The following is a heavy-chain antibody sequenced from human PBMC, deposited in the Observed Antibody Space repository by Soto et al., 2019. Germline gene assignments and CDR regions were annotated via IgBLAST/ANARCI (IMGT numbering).Heavy chain of an antibody. CDR3: AKGEVRGIIPSYFDY. D-gene: IGHD3-10*01. J-gene: IGHJ4*02. CDR1: GFTFRWFG. V-gene: IGHV3-30*18. Sequence: GGSLRLSCAGSGFTFRWFGMNWVRQAPGKGLEWVARISNDGSNEYYVDSVKGRFTISRDNSKNTLYLQMDSLGAEDTAVYYCAKGEVRGIIPSYFDYWGLGTLVTVSS. CDR2: ISNDGSNE.